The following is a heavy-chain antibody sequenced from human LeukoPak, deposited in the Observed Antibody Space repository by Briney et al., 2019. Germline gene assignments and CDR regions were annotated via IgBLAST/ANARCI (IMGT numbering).Heavy chain of an antibody. CDR3: ARIPNPRGMVTSDY. D-gene: IGHD5-18*01. CDR1: GYTFTSYG. CDR2: ISAYNGNT. J-gene: IGHJ4*02. V-gene: IGHV1-18*01. Sequence: ASVKVSCKASGYTFTSYGISWVRQAPGQGLEWMGWISAYNGNTNYAQKFQGRVTMTTDTSTSTAYMELRSLRSDDTAVYYCARIPNPRGMVTSDYWGQGTLVTVSS.